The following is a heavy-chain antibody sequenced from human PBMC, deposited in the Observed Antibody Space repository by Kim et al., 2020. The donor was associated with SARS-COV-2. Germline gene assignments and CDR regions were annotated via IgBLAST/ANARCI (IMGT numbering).Heavy chain of an antibody. J-gene: IGHJ4*02. D-gene: IGHD3-16*02. V-gene: IGHV4-34*01. Sequence: NDNPSLKSRVTISVDTSKNQFSLKLSSVTAADTAVYYCARGSYRWYYFDYWGQGTLVTVSS. CDR3: ARGSYRWYYFDY.